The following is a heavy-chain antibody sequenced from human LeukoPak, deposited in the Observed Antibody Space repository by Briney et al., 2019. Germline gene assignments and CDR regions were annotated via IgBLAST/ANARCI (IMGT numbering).Heavy chain of an antibody. Sequence: GGSLRLSCAASGFTFSSYAMSWVRQAPGKGLEWVSGIYSGGSTYYADSVKGRFTISRDNSKNTLYLQMNSLRAEDTAVYYCARDEGAPYSYGDWGQGTLVTVSS. CDR2: IYSGGST. V-gene: IGHV3-66*01. J-gene: IGHJ4*02. CDR1: GFTFSSYA. D-gene: IGHD5-18*01. CDR3: ARDEGAPYSYGD.